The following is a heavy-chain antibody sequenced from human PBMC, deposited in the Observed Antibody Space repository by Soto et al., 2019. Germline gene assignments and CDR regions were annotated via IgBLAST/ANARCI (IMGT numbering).Heavy chain of an antibody. D-gene: IGHD1-26*01. CDR3: AKYGAPGVPSSYYFDY. Sequence: GGSLRLSCSASGFIVSNTYMSWVRQAPGKGLEWVSFIYSGGSTFYADSVKGRFTVSRDSSTNMLYLQMNSLRAEDTAVYYCAKYGAPGVPSSYYFDYWGQGTLVTVSS. CDR2: IYSGGST. J-gene: IGHJ4*02. CDR1: GFIVSNTY. V-gene: IGHV3-66*01.